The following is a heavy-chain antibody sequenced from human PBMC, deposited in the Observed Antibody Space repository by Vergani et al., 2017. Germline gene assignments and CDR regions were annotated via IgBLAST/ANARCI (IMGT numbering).Heavy chain of an antibody. D-gene: IGHD1-1*01. V-gene: IGHV3-15*05. CDR2: IKSKTDGGTT. Sequence: EVQLVESGGGLVKPGGSRRLSCAASGFTFSNAWMSWVRQAPGKGLEWVGRIKSKTDGGTTDYPAPVKGRFTISRDDSKSYLYLQMNSLQTEDTALYYCVRVKGSNWNDHLYDIWGQGTLVTVSS. CDR1: GFTFSNAW. CDR3: VRVKGSNWNDHLYDI. J-gene: IGHJ3*02.